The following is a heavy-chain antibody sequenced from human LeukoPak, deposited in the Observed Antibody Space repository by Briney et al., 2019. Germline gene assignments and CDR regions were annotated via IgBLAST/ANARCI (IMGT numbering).Heavy chain of an antibody. V-gene: IGHV4-59*01. CDR1: GGSISRYY. D-gene: IGHD6-13*01. Sequence: SETLSLTCTFSGGSISRYYGSWIRQPPGKGLGWMGYIYYSGSTNYNPSLKSRVTISVDTSKNQFSLKLSSVTAADTAVYYCARDGTSSNYYGMDVWGQGTTVTVSS. CDR2: IYYSGST. J-gene: IGHJ6*02. CDR3: ARDGTSSNYYGMDV.